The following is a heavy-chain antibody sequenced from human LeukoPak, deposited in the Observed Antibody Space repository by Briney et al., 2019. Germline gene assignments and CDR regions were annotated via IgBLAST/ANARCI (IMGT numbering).Heavy chain of an antibody. CDR1: GFTFSSYV. J-gene: IGHJ4*02. CDR2: ISHDSII. V-gene: IGHV3-74*01. CDR3: ARDWVYKIDY. Sequence: GGSLRLSCETAGFTFSSYVMHWVRRTPGKGLVWVSCISHDSIISYADSVKGRFTISRDNAKNTLTLQMNSLRVEDTAVYFCARDWVYKIDYWGRGTLVTVSS. D-gene: IGHD5-24*01.